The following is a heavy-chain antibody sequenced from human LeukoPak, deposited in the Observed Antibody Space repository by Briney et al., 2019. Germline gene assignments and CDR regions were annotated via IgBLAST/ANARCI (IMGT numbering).Heavy chain of an antibody. Sequence: SETLSLTCSVSTDSTNTYYWSWIGQSPGKGLEWIGHIYHSGSTDYNPSFKSRVTTSIDMSKKEFSLKLTSVTVADTAMYYCVRLRWELLAPYFDHWGQGAFVIVSS. J-gene: IGHJ4*02. V-gene: IGHV4-59*01. D-gene: IGHD2-15*01. CDR1: TDSTNTYY. CDR3: VRLRWELLAPYFDH. CDR2: IYHSGST.